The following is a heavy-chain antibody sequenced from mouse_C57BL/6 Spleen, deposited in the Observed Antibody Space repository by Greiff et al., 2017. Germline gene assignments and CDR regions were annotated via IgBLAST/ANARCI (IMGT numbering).Heavy chain of an antibody. D-gene: IGHD2-3*01. CDR1: GYTFTSYW. CDR2: INPSSGYT. J-gene: IGHJ4*01. CDR3: ARGDYDGYYVLHYYAMDY. Sequence: QVQLQQSGAELAKPGASVKLSCKASGYTFTSYWMHWVKQRPGQGLEWIGYINPSSGYTKYNQKFKDKATLTADKSSSTAYMQLSSLTYEDSAVYYCARGDYDGYYVLHYYAMDYWGQGTSVTVSS. V-gene: IGHV1-7*01.